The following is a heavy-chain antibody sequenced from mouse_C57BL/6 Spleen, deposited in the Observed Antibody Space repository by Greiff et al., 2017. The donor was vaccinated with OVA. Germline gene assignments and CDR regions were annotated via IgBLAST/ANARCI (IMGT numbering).Heavy chain of an antibody. CDR2: IYPGSGST. V-gene: IGHV1-55*01. D-gene: IGHD1-1*01. CDR3: ARGYYYGSSPAWFAY. J-gene: IGHJ3*01. CDR1: GYTFTSYW. Sequence: QVQLQQPGAELVKPGASVKMSCKASGYTFTSYWITSVKQRPGQGLEWIGDIYPGSGSTNYNEKFKSKATLTVDTSSSTAYMQLSSLTSEDSAVYYCARGYYYGSSPAWFAYWGQGTLVTVSA.